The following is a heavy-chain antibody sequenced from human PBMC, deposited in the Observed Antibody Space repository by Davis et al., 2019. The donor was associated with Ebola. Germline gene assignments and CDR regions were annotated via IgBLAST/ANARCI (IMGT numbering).Heavy chain of an antibody. CDR3: AREGDFNRPFDY. CDR2: IWHDGSDT. D-gene: IGHD1-14*01. Sequence: PGGSLRLSCAASGFTFSSYGMHWVRQAPGKGLEWVAVIWHDGSDTKYGDTVKGRFTISRDNSKNFVYLQMNSLRAEDTAVYYCAREGDFNRPFDYWGQGTLVTVSS. V-gene: IGHV3-33*01. J-gene: IGHJ4*02. CDR1: GFTFSSYG.